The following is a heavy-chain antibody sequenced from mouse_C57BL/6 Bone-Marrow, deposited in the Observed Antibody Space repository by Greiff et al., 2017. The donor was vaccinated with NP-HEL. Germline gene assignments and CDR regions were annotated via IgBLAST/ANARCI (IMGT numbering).Heavy chain of an antibody. CDR2: IHPNSGST. D-gene: IGHD2-4*01. CDR1: GYTFTSYW. CDR3: AGGRLRRGAWFAY. V-gene: IGHV1-64*01. J-gene: IGHJ3*01. Sequence: QVQLQQPGAELVKPGASVKLSCTASGYTFTSYWMHWVKQRPGQGLEWIGMIHPNSGSTNYNEKFKSKAILTVDKSTSTAYMQLSSLTSEDSAVYFCAGGRLRRGAWFAYWGQGTLVTVSA.